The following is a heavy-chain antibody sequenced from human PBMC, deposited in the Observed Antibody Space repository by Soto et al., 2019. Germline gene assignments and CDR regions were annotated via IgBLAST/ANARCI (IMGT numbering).Heavy chain of an antibody. Sequence: SETLSLTCAVYGGSFSGYYWSWIRQPPGKGLEWIGEINHSGSTNYNPSPKSRVTISVDTSKNQFSLKLSSVTAADTAVYYCARGGSSSSSWYRRVWVAEYFQHWGQGTLVTVSS. CDR1: GGSFSGYY. CDR2: INHSGST. V-gene: IGHV4-34*01. D-gene: IGHD6-13*01. CDR3: ARGGSSSSSWYRRVWVAEYFQH. J-gene: IGHJ1*01.